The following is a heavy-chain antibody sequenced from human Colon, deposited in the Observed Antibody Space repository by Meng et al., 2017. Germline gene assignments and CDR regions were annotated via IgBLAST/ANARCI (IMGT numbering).Heavy chain of an antibody. V-gene: IGHV4-4*02. J-gene: IGHJ4*02. CDR2: IYRSGST. CDR3: ARRRGGSGRDC. CDR1: GGSLISSNW. Sequence: QGQLQESGPGLVKPSGTLSLTCVVSGGSLISSNWWTWVRQAPGKGLEWIGEIYRSGSTSYNPSLQSRVTMFVDTSKNQFSLMLTSVTATDTAVYYCARRRGGSGRDCWGQGTLVTVSS. D-gene: IGHD3-10*01.